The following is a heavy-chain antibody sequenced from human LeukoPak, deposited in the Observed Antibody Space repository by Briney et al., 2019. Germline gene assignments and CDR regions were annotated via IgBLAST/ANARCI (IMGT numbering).Heavy chain of an antibody. CDR1: GFTFSSYG. D-gene: IGHD2-15*01. CDR2: IRYDGSNK. CDR3: ASGGPEYFQH. J-gene: IGHJ1*01. V-gene: IGHV3-30*02. Sequence: PGGSLRLSCAASGFTFSSYGMHWVRQAPGKGLEWVAFIRYDGSNKYYADSVKGRFTISRDNSKNTLYLQMNSLRAEDTAVYYCASGGPEYFQHWGQGTLVTVSS.